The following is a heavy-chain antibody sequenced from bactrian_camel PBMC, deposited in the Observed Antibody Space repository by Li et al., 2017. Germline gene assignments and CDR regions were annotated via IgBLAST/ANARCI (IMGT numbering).Heavy chain of an antibody. CDR2: IAGDGAAT. D-gene: IGHD1*01. CDR1: TVRISTYC. J-gene: IGHJ6*01. V-gene: IGHV3S1*01. CDR3: ATRRYCTTMSPAAFGY. Sequence: VQLVESGGGSVQAGGSLRLSCAPSTVRISTYCMSWFRQAPGKEREGVAAIAGDGAATYYAKSVKGRFTISKDSAKNTVYLQMNSLKVEDTAMYYCATRRYCTTMSPAAFGYWGQGTQVTVS.